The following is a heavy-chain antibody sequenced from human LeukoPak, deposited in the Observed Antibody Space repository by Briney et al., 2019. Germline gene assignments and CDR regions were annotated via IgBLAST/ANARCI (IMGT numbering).Heavy chain of an antibody. V-gene: IGHV3-13*01. Sequence: PGGSLRLSCAASGFTFSSYDMHWVRQATGKGLEWVSAITTAGDTYYPGSVKGRFTISRENAKNSLYLQMNSLRAEDTAVYYCARVRRGGWLQPSDDAFDIWGQGTMATVSS. CDR3: ARVRRGGWLQPSDDAFDI. CDR1: GFTFSSYD. CDR2: ITTAGDT. J-gene: IGHJ3*02. D-gene: IGHD5-24*01.